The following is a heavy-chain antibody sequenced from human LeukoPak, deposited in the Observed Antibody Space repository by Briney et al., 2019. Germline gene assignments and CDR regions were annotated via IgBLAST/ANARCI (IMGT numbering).Heavy chain of an antibody. D-gene: IGHD6-13*01. CDR2: MYHSGNT. V-gene: IGHV4-38-2*02. CDR1: GHSISSAYY. Sequence: SETLSLTCTVSGHSISSAYYWGWIRQPPGKGLEWIGNMYHSGNTYYNPSLKSRVTISVDTSKNQFSLKLSSVTAADTAVYYCARSNRYSSSWYGYYYYYMDVWGKGTTVTISS. CDR3: ARSNRYSSSWYGYYYYYMDV. J-gene: IGHJ6*03.